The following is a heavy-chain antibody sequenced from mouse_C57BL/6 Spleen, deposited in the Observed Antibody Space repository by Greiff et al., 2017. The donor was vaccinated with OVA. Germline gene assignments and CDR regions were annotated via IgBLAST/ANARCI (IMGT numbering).Heavy chain of an antibody. CDR3: VRQSYSNYYYFDY. J-gene: IGHJ2*01. Sequence: EVQLQESGGGLVQPKGSLKLSCAASGFSFNTYAMNWVRQAPGKGLEWVARIRSKSNNYATYYADSVKDSFTISRDDSESMLYLQMNNLKTEDTAMYYCVRQSYSNYYYFDYWGQGTTLTVSS. D-gene: IGHD2-5*01. V-gene: IGHV10-1*01. CDR1: GFSFNTYA. CDR2: IRSKSNNYAT.